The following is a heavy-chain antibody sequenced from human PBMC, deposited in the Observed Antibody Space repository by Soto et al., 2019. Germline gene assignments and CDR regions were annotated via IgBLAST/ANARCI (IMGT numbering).Heavy chain of an antibody. D-gene: IGHD3-3*01. V-gene: IGHV3-48*04. CDR2: ISSSSSTI. CDR1: GFTFSSYS. Sequence: PGGSLRLSCAASGFTFSSYSMDWVRQAPGKGLEWVSYISSSSSTIYYADSVKGRFTISRDNAKNSLYLQMNSLRAEDTAVYYSARSRRSITIFGVAEQDYWGQGTLVTVSS. J-gene: IGHJ4*02. CDR3: ARSRRSITIFGVAEQDY.